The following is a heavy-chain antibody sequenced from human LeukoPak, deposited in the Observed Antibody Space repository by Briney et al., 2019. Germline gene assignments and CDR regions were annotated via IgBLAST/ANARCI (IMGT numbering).Heavy chain of an antibody. Sequence: GGSLRLSCGASGFTFSSYAMSWVRQAPGEGLEWVSAISGSAVSTYYADSVKGRFTISRDNSKKTLYLQMNSLRAEDTAVYYCAKDRGPATARGWFDPWGQGTLVTVSS. CDR2: ISGSAVST. J-gene: IGHJ5*02. CDR1: GFTFSSYA. V-gene: IGHV3-23*01. CDR3: AKDRGPATARGWFDP. D-gene: IGHD3-10*01.